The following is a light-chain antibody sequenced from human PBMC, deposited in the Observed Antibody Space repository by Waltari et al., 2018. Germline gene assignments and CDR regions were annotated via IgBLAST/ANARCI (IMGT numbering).Light chain of an antibody. CDR3: SSYTRSSALV. Sequence: QSALTQPASVSGSPGQSITISCPGTSRDVGGYTYVPWYQRDPGKAPKLMISTVTGRPSGVSNRFSGSKSGNTASLIISGLQAEDEADYFCSSYTRSSALVFGGGTKLTVL. V-gene: IGLV2-14*03. CDR2: TVT. J-gene: IGLJ2*01. CDR1: SRDVGGYTY.